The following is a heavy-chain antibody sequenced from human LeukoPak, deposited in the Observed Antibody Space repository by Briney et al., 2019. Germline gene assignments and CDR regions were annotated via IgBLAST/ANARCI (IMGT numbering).Heavy chain of an antibody. D-gene: IGHD5-12*01. CDR3: ARGYRGYVFFDY. V-gene: IGHV3-7*01. Sequence: GGSLRLSCAASGFTFSSYWMTWVRQAPGKGLKWVANIKQDGSGKHYVDSVKGRFTISRDNARNSLYLQMDSLRAEDTAVYYCARGYRGYVFFDYWGQGTLVTVSS. J-gene: IGHJ4*02. CDR1: GFTFSSYW. CDR2: IKQDGSGK.